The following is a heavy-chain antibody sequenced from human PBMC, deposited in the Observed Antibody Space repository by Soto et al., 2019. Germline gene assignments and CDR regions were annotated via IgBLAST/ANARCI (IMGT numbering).Heavy chain of an antibody. CDR2: ISGRGDTT. Sequence: VQLLESGGGLVQPGGSLRLSCAASGFMFGAYAMTWVRQAPGKGLEWVSGISGRGDTTYYADSVKGRFTIFRDNSKNTLSLQMDSLRGDDTAVYYCAKPMWGATRWYFDLWGRGTRVTVSS. J-gene: IGHJ2*01. CDR3: AKPMWGATRWYFDL. CDR1: GFMFGAYA. D-gene: IGHD1-26*01. V-gene: IGHV3-23*01.